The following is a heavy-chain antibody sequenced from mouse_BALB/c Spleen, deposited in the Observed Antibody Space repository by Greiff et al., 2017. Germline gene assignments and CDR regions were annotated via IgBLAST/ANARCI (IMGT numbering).Heavy chain of an antibody. CDR1: GYTFTDYW. Sequence: VQLQQPGGELLVPGASVKMSCKASGYTFTDYWMPRVKQRPGQGLEWIGAIDTSDSYTSYNQKFKGKATLTVDESSSTAYMQLSSLTSEDSAVYYCARRENYDYAMDYWGQGTSVTVSS. J-gene: IGHJ4*01. D-gene: IGHD2-4*01. V-gene: IGHV1-69*01. CDR3: ARRENYDYAMDY. CDR2: IDTSDSYT.